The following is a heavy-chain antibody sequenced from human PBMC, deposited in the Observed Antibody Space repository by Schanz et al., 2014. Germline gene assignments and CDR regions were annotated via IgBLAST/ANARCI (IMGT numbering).Heavy chain of an antibody. V-gene: IGHV1-18*01. J-gene: IGHJ4*02. CDR2: ISAYNGHT. Sequence: QVHLVQSGAEVKKPGASVKVSCKASGYTFTDYGVIWVRQAPGQGLEWMGWISAYNGHTDYAQKFQGRVTITRDTLASTAYMEVSSLRSEDTAVYYCARSGSSNWYFFDYWGQGTLVTVSS. CDR3: ARSGSSNWYFFDY. CDR1: GYTFTDYG. D-gene: IGHD6-13*01.